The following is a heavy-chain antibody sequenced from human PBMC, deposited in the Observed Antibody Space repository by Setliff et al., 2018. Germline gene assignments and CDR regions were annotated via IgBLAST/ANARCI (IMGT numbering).Heavy chain of an antibody. J-gene: IGHJ4*02. CDR1: GGSISSSSYY. V-gene: IGHV4-39*07. CDR2: IYYSGST. Sequence: PSETLSLTCTVSGGSISSSSYYWGWIRQPPGKGLEWIGSIYYSGSTYYNPSLKSRVTISVDTSKNQFSLKLSSVTAADTAVYYCARGGKILEWLYAHDYWGQGTRVTVS. D-gene: IGHD3-3*01. CDR3: ARGGKILEWLYAHDY.